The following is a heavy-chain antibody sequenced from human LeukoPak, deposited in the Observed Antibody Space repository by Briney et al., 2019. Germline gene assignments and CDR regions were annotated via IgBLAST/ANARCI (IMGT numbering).Heavy chain of an antibody. CDR1: GGSISSYY. D-gene: IGHD3-9*01. Sequence: SETLSLTCTVSGGSISSYYWSWIRQPPGKGLEWIGYIYTSGSTNYNPSLKSRVTISVDTSKNQFSLKLSSVTATDTAVYYCARLVRYPYYYMDVWGKGTTVTVSS. J-gene: IGHJ6*03. CDR3: ARLVRYPYYYMDV. CDR2: IYTSGST. V-gene: IGHV4-4*08.